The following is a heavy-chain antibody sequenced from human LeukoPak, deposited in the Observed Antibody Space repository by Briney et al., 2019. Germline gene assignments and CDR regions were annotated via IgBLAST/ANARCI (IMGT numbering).Heavy chain of an antibody. CDR1: GYTFTSYG. CDR2: ISAYNGNT. J-gene: IGHJ3*02. CDR3: ARVMYSGGPSDAFDI. Sequence: ASVKVSCKASGYTFTSYGISWVRQAPGQGLEWMGWISAYNGNTNYAQKLQGRVTMTTDTSTSTASMELRSLRSDDTAVYYCARVMYSGGPSDAFDIWGQGTMVTVSS. V-gene: IGHV1-18*01. D-gene: IGHD6-19*01.